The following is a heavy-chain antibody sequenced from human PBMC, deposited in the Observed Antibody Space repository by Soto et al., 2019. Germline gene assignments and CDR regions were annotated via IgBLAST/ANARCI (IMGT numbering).Heavy chain of an antibody. Sequence: GGSLRLSCAASGFTFSSYWMHWVRQAPGKGLVWVSRINSDGSSTSYADSVKGRFTISRDNAKNTLYLQMSSLRAEDTAVYYCARDSKYSSSHHDFDYWGQGTLVTVSS. D-gene: IGHD6-6*01. CDR2: INSDGSST. CDR3: ARDSKYSSSHHDFDY. CDR1: GFTFSSYW. J-gene: IGHJ4*02. V-gene: IGHV3-74*01.